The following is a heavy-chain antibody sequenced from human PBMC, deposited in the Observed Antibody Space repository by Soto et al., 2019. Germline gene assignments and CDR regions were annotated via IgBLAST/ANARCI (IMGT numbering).Heavy chain of an antibody. Sequence: GGSLRLSCAASGFTFSSYAMTWVRQAPGKGLEWVSTISASGGTTYYADSVKGRFTISRDNSKNTVHLQMNSLRVEDTAVYYCAKVRYSSGSYFDYWGQGTLVTVS. D-gene: IGHD6-19*01. V-gene: IGHV3-23*01. CDR3: AKVRYSSGSYFDY. CDR1: GFTFSSYA. J-gene: IGHJ4*02. CDR2: ISASGGTT.